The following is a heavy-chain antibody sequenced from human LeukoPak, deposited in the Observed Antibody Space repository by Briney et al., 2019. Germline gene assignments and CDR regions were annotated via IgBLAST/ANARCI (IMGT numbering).Heavy chain of an antibody. CDR1: GFSFSTYA. D-gene: IGHD3-10*01. CDR2: ISYEGSNR. V-gene: IGHV3-30*18. J-gene: IGHJ4*02. CDR3: AKDYGSRTYFGN. Sequence: GGSLRLSCAASGFSFSTYAMHWVRQAPGKGLEWVAFISYEGSNRYYTDSAKGRFTISRDNSNSTLYLQMNTPRPEDTAVYHCAKDYGSRTYFGNWGQGTRVAVSS.